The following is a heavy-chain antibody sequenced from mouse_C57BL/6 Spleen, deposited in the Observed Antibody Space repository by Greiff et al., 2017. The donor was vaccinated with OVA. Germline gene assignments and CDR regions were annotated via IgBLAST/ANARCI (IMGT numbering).Heavy chain of an antibody. V-gene: IGHV14-3*01. J-gene: IGHJ3*01. D-gene: IGHD2-4*01. CDR3: ARNYYDCDGGFAY. CDR1: GFNIKNTY. Sequence: VQLKESVAELVRPGASVKLSCTASGFNIKNTYMHWVKQRPEQGLEWIGRIDPAHGNTKYAPKFQGKATITADTSSNTAYLQLSSLTSEDTAIYYYARNYYDCDGGFAYWGQGTLVTVSA. CDR2: IDPAHGNT.